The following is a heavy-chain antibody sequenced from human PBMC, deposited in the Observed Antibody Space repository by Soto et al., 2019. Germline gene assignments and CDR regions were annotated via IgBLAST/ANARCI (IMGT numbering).Heavy chain of an antibody. CDR3: ASDYYKYYDSSGYYRSPAY. CDR1: GFTVSSNY. CDR2: IYSGGRT. D-gene: IGHD3-22*01. Sequence: PGGSLRLSCAASGFTVSSNYMNWVRQAPGKGLEWVSVIYSGGRTYYADSVKGRFTISRDNSKNTLYLQMNSLRVEDTAVYYCASDYYKYYDSSGYYRSPAYWGKGTLVTVSS. V-gene: IGHV3-66*01. J-gene: IGHJ4*02.